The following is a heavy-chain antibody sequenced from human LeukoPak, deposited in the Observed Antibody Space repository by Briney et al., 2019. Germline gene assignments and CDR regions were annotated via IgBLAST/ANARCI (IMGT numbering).Heavy chain of an antibody. D-gene: IGHD2-15*01. CDR1: GGTFSSYA. CDR2: TIPILGIA. CDR3: ARLCSGGSCYGVDY. J-gene: IGHJ4*02. V-gene: IGHV1-69*04. Sequence: ASVKVSCKASGGTFSSYAISWVRQAPGQGLEWMGRTIPILGIANYAQKFQGRVTITADKSTSTAYMELSSLRSEDTAVYYCARLCSGGSCYGVDYWGQGTLVTVSS.